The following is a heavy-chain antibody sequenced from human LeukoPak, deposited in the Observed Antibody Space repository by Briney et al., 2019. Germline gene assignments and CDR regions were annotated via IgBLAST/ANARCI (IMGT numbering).Heavy chain of an antibody. J-gene: IGHJ4*02. CDR2: FNPDDSDT. D-gene: IGHD3-10*01. CDR1: GYDFAAYW. V-gene: IGHV5-51*01. Sequence: GESLKISCQGSGYDFAAYWIGWVRQMPGKGLEWVGIFNPDDSDTRYSPSFQGQVTISVDKSTSTAYLHWNKLTAADTAIYCCARRSGIYYAPCFDHWGQGTLVTVSS. CDR3: ARRSGIYYAPCFDH.